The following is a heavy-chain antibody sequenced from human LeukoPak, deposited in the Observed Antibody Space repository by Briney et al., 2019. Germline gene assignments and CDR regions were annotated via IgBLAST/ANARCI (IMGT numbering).Heavy chain of an antibody. J-gene: IGHJ6*03. D-gene: IGHD2-2*02. Sequence: SETLSLTCTVSGYSISSGYYWGWSRPPPGKGLERGGSIYHSGSTYYNPSLKTRVTLSIHTPKNHFSLKLSYVTAADTAVYYCARSGQVHCSSTSCYTYYYYYMDVWGKGTTVTVSS. CDR1: GYSISSGYY. CDR3: ARSGQVHCSSTSCYTYYYYYMDV. CDR2: IYHSGST. V-gene: IGHV4-38-2*02.